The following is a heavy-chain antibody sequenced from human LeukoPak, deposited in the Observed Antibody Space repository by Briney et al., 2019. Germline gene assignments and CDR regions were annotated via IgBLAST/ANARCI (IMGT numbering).Heavy chain of an antibody. CDR3: ARAAFGGYSSSWFPKNWFDP. CDR2: INSDGNST. D-gene: IGHD6-13*01. J-gene: IGHJ5*02. V-gene: IGHV3-74*01. CDR1: GFTFSSYW. Sequence: GGSLRLSCAASGFTFSSYWMHWVRQAPGKGLVWVSRINSDGNSTSYADSVKGRFTISRDNAKNTLYLQMNSLRAEDTAVYYCARAAFGGYSSSWFPKNWFDPWGQGTLVTVSS.